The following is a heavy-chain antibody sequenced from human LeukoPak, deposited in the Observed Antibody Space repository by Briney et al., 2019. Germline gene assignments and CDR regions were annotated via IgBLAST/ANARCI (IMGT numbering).Heavy chain of an antibody. V-gene: IGHV3-73*01. CDR2: IRGKANSYAT. J-gene: IGHJ4*02. Sequence: GGPLRLSCAASGFTFSGSAMHWVRQASGKGLEWVGRIRGKANSYATAYAASVKGRFTISRDDSKNTAYLQMNSLKTEDTAVYYCTRFLEWLPDYWGQGTLVTVSS. CDR1: GFTFSGSA. D-gene: IGHD3-3*01. CDR3: TRFLEWLPDY.